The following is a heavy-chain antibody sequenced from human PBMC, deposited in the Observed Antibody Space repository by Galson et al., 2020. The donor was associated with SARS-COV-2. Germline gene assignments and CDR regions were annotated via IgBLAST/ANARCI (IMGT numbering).Heavy chain of an antibody. CDR3: ARVVLRCSGTSCYPNNYYGMDV. CDR2: IYYSGST. Sequence: ETSETLSLTCTVSGGSISSGDYSWSWIRQPPGKGLEWIGYIYYSGSTYYNPSLKSRVTISIDTSKKQFSLKLSSVTAADTAVYYCARVVLRCSGTSCYPNNYYGMDVWGQGTTVTVSS. D-gene: IGHD2-2*01. CDR1: GGSISSGDYS. J-gene: IGHJ6*02. V-gene: IGHV4-30-4*01.